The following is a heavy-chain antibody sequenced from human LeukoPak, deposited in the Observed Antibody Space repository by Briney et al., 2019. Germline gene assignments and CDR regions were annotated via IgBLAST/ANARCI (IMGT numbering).Heavy chain of an antibody. CDR1: GFTFSSYA. Sequence: PGGSLRLSCAASGFTFSSYAMSWVRQAPGKGLEWVSAISGSGGSAYYADSVKGRFTISRDNSKNTLYLQMNSLRAEDTAVYYCANSIAAAGPGYYYYGMDVWGQGTTVTVSS. CDR3: ANSIAAAGPGYYYYGMDV. V-gene: IGHV3-23*01. J-gene: IGHJ6*02. D-gene: IGHD6-13*01. CDR2: ISGSGGSA.